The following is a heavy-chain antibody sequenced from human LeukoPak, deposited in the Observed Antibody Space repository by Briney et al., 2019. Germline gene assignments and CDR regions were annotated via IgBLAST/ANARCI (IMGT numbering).Heavy chain of an antibody. CDR2: INPNSGDT. V-gene: IGHV1-2*02. CDR3: ARENPGVPFDY. D-gene: IGHD3-3*01. J-gene: IGHJ4*02. Sequence: ASVKVSCKASGYTFTDFYLHWVRQAPGQGLEWMGWINPNSGDTNYAQKFQARVTVTRDTSINTAYMELSGLKSDDTAVYFCARENPGVPFDYWGQGTLVTVSS. CDR1: GYTFTDFY.